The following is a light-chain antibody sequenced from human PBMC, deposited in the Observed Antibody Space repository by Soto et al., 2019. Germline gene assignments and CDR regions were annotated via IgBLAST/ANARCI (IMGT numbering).Light chain of an antibody. V-gene: IGLV9-49*01. CDR3: GADHGSGSDFVVV. CDR1: SGYSNYK. J-gene: IGLJ2*01. CDR2: VGTGGIVG. Sequence: QSVLTQPPSASASLGASVTLTCTLSSGYSNYKVDWYQQRPGKGPRFVMRVGTGGIVGSKGDGIPDRFSVLGSGLNRYLTIKNIREEDESDYHCGADHGSGSDFVVVFGGGTKLTVL.